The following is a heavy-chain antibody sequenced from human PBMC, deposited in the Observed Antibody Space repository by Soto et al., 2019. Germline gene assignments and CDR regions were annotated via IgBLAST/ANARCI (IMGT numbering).Heavy chain of an antibody. J-gene: IGHJ4*02. CDR3: ARLSVRGYDYPDY. CDR2: IGTAGDT. D-gene: IGHD5-12*01. V-gene: IGHV3-13*01. Sequence: VGSLRISCAASGFTFSSYDMHWVRQATGKGLEWVSAIGTAGDTYYPGSVKGRFTISRENAKNSLYLQMNSLRAEDTAVYYCARLSVRGYDYPDYWGQGTLVTVSS. CDR1: GFTFSSYD.